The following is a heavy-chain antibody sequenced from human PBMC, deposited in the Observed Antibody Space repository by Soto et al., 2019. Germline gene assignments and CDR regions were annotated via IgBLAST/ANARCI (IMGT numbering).Heavy chain of an antibody. V-gene: IGHV1-8*01. D-gene: IGHD3-3*01. CDR2: MNPNSGNT. CDR1: GYTFTSYD. J-gene: IGHJ6*02. CDR3: ARAEGTYYDFWSERYGMDV. Sequence: ASVKVSCKASGYTFTSYDINWVRQGTGQGLEWMGWMNPNSGNTGYAQKFQGRVTMTRNTSISTAYMELSSLRSEDTAVYYCARAEGTYYDFWSERYGMDVWGQGTTVTVSS.